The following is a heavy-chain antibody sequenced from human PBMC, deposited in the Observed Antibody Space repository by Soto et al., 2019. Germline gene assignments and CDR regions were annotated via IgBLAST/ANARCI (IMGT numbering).Heavy chain of an antibody. CDR3: ARGNQRWLQLWYFDL. Sequence: QVQLVQSGAEVKKPGSSVTVSCKASGGTFSSYTISWVRQAPGQGLEWMGGIIPIFGTANYAQKFQGRVTITADESTSTAYMELSNLRSEDTAVYYCARGNQRWLQLWYFDLWGRGTLVTVSS. J-gene: IGHJ2*01. CDR1: GGTFSSYT. CDR2: IIPIFGTA. V-gene: IGHV1-69*12. D-gene: IGHD5-12*01.